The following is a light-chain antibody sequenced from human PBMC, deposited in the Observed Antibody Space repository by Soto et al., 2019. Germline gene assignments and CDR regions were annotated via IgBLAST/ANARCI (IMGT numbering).Light chain of an antibody. CDR2: RAS. V-gene: IGKV3-15*01. CDR1: QNIYSN. CDR3: HQYHNLWA. J-gene: IGKJ1*01. Sequence: IVMTQSPATLSVSPGERATLSCRASQNIYSNVAWYQQRPGQAPRLLIYRASTRATGIPARFSGSGSGTEFTLTISSLQSEDFTVYSCHQYHNLWAFGQGTKVEIK.